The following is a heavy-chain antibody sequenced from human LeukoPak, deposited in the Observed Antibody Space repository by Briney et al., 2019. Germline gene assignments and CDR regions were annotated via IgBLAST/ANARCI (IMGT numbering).Heavy chain of an antibody. Sequence: ASVKVSCKVSGYTLTGLSMHWVRQAPGKGLEWVGGFDPEDGKTVHAQNFQDRVTLTEDTTIQTAYMELRSLKSEDTAMYYCVYDFWSGYSQAFDIWGQGTLVTVSS. D-gene: IGHD3-3*01. CDR2: FDPEDGKT. CDR3: VYDFWSGYSQAFDI. J-gene: IGHJ3*02. V-gene: IGHV1-24*01. CDR1: GYTLTGLS.